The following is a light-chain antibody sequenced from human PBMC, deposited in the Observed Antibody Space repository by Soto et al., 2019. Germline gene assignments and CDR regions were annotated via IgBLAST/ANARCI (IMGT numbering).Light chain of an antibody. CDR3: AAWDDSLNGPV. V-gene: IGLV2-14*03. Sequence: QSALTQPASVSGSPGQSITISCTGTSSDVGVYNYVSWYQQHPGKAPKLMIYDVSNRPSGVSHRFSGSKSGNTASLAISGLQSEDEADYYCAAWDDSLNGPVFGGGTKLTVL. CDR2: DVS. CDR1: SSDVGVYNY. J-gene: IGLJ2*01.